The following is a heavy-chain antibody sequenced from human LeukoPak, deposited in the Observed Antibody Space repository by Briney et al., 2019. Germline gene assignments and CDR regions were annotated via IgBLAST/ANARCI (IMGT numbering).Heavy chain of an antibody. Sequence: SETLSLTCAVSGYSLSSGYYWGWIRQPPGKGLEWIGSIYQSGNSYQKSSLKSRLTLSVDTSKNHFSLKVRSVTTADTAVYSCARSPTPYNWNIDYWGQGILVIVSS. CDR3: ARSPTPYNWNIDY. V-gene: IGHV4-38-2*01. CDR2: IYQSGNS. D-gene: IGHD1/OR15-1a*01. CDR1: GYSLSSGYY. J-gene: IGHJ4*02.